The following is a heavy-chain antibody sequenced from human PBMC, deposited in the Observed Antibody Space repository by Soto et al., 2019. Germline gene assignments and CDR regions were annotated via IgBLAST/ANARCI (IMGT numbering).Heavy chain of an antibody. V-gene: IGHV1-18*01. CDR3: ARNQRNPNYFYYHMDV. CDR1: GYTFTSYG. CDR2: VSPDNGNT. J-gene: IGHJ6*03. Sequence: QVQLVQSGAEVKKPWASVKVACKASGYTFTSYGIIWVRQAPGQGLEWLGWVSPDNGNTNYAQKLQGRVTMTTDTSTSTAYMELRSLSTDDTAVYFCARNQRNPNYFYYHMDVWGKGTTVTVS. D-gene: IGHD1-1*01.